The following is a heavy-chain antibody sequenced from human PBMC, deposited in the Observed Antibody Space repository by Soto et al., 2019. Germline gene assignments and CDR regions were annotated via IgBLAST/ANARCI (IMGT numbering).Heavy chain of an antibody. CDR2: TYYRSKWYN. V-gene: IGHV6-1*01. D-gene: IGHD3-3*01. CDR1: GDSVSSNSAA. CDR3: ARDLDHAVLRFLEWRGWFDT. Sequence: SQTLSLTCAISGDSVSSNSAAWNWIRQSPSRGLEWLGRTYYRSKWYNDYAVSVKSRITINPDTSKNQFSLQLNSVTPEDTAVYYCARDLDHAVLRFLEWRGWFDTWGQGTLVTVSS. J-gene: IGHJ5*02.